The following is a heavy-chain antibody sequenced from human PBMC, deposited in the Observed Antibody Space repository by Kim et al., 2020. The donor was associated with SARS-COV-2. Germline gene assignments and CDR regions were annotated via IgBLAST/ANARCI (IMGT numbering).Heavy chain of an antibody. Sequence: GGSLILSCAASGLPFSASGMHWVRQAPGKGLEWVAMIWSDGSKEYYADSVKGRFTISRDNSLNTVYLQINSLRAEDTAVYYCARDKGERYSDYWGQGTLVIVS. J-gene: IGHJ4*02. CDR1: GLPFSASG. CDR2: IWSDGSKE. D-gene: IGHD3-16*01. V-gene: IGHV3-33*01. CDR3: ARDKGERYSDY.